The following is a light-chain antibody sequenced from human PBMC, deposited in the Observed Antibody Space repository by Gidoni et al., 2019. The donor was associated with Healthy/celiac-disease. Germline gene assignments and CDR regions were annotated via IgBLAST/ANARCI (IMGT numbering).Light chain of an antibody. J-gene: IGKJ1*01. V-gene: IGKV1-39*01. Sequence: DIQMTQSPSSLSASVGDRVTITCRASQSLTSYLNWYQQKPGKATKLLIYAASSLQSGVPSRFSGSGSWTDFTLTLSSLQPEDFATYYCQQSYSTLWTFGQGTKVEIK. CDR1: QSLTSY. CDR3: QQSYSTLWT. CDR2: AAS.